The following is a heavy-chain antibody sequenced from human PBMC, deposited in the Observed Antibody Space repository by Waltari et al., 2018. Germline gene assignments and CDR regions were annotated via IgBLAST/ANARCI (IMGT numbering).Heavy chain of an antibody. D-gene: IGHD3-10*01. CDR1: GGTFSSYA. CDR2: ITPIFGTA. J-gene: IGHJ6*03. Sequence: QVQLVQSGAEVKKPGSSVKVSCKASGGTFSSYAISWVRQAPGQGLEWMGGITPIFGTANYAQKFQGRVTITADESTSTAYMELSSLRSEDTAVYHCARDSGSYYTKTRQIYYYYYMDVWGKGTTVTISS. CDR3: ARDSGSYYTKTRQIYYYYYMDV. V-gene: IGHV1-69*12.